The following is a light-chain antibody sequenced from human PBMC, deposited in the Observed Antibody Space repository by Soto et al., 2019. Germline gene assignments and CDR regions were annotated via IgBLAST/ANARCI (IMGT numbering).Light chain of an antibody. CDR3: YSYTTSSTFV. CDR1: NSDVGGYNY. J-gene: IGLJ1*01. V-gene: IGLV2-14*03. CDR2: DVV. Sequence: QSALTQPASVSGSPGQSITISCTGTNSDVGGYNYVSWYQQHPGKAPKLVIYDVVHRPSGVSNRFSGSKSGNTASLTISGLQAEDEADFYCYSYTTSSTFVFGPGTKLTVL.